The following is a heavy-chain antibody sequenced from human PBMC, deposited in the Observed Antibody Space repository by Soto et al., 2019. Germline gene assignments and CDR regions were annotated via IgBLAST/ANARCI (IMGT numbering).Heavy chain of an antibody. J-gene: IGHJ5*02. D-gene: IGHD5-18*01. CDR3: ERGDDTDMVMENWFDT. V-gene: IGHV4-61*01. Sequence: PSETLSLTCTVSGGSVSSGSYYWSWIRQPPGKGLEWIGYIYYSGSTNYNPSLKSRVTISVDTSKNQFSLKLSSVTAADTAVYYCERGDDTDMVMENWFDTWGQGTLVTVSS. CDR1: GGSVSSGSYY. CDR2: IYYSGST.